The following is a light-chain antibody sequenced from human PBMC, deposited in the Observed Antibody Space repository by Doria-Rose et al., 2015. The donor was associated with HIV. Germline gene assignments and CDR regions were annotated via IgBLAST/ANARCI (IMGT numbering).Light chain of an antibody. J-gene: IGKJ5*01. V-gene: IGKV3-20*01. CDR2: DAS. CDR3: QQYGTSRGT. CDR1: QRVKSSY. Sequence: TQSPGTLSLSPGERATLSCRASQRVKSSYLAWYQPKPGQAHRLLIYDASTRATGIPDRFSGSGSGTDLTLTISRLEPEDVAVYYCQQYGTSRGTFGQGTRLEIK.